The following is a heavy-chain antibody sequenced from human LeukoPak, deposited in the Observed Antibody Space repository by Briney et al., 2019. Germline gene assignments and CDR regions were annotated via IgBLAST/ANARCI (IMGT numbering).Heavy chain of an antibody. J-gene: IGHJ1*01. CDR3: ARDGGYCRSTACEDVNWVRL. V-gene: IGHV3-33*01. Sequence: RRSPRDFCAASGFTFSDYGIHWVCQAPGKGLEWVALIWFDGSDKSYAASVKGRFTISRDNSNNTLYLQMNLLRAEDTAVYYCARDGGYCRSTACEDVNWVRLGGRGTRVTVSS. CDR2: IWFDGSDK. D-gene: IGHD2-2*01. CDR1: GFTFSDYG.